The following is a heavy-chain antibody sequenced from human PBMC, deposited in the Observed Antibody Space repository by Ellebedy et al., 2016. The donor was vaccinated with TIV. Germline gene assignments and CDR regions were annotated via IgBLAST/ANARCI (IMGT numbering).Heavy chain of an antibody. D-gene: IGHD6-13*01. CDR3: ARYEGTAGGIDY. CDR2: IYPGDSHT. V-gene: IGHV5-51*01. CDR1: GYSFTNYW. J-gene: IGHJ4*02. Sequence: KVFCKGSGYSFTNYWIGWVLQMPGKGLEWMALIYPGDSHTEYSPSFQGQVTISADKSIRTAYLQRSSLKDSDPAMYYCARYEGTAGGIDYWGQGTLVTVSS.